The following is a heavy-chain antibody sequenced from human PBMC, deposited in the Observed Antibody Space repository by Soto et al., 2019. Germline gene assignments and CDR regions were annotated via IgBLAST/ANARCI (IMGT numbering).Heavy chain of an antibody. CDR3: VRDSHGDY. CDR1: GFTFSNYW. J-gene: IGHJ4*02. CDR2: IDHDGPT. Sequence: EVQLVESGGGLVQPGGSLRLSCAGSGFTFSNYWMHWVRQAPGKGLEWVSRIDHDGPTDYADSVRGRFTISRDNAENPLYLQMNSLRPEDTAVYYCVRDSHGDYWGQGTLVTVSS. V-gene: IGHV3-74*01.